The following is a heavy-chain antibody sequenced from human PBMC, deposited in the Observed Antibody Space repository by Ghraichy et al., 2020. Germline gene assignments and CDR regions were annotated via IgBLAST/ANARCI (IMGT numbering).Heavy chain of an antibody. Sequence: ASVKVSCKASGYTFTGYYMHWVRQAPGQGLEWMGWINPNSGGTNYAQKFQGRVTMTRDTSISTAYMELSRLRSDDTAVYYCARELVVTAIQAFDYWGQGTLVTVSS. CDR2: INPNSGGT. V-gene: IGHV1-2*02. D-gene: IGHD2-21*02. CDR1: GYTFTGYY. J-gene: IGHJ4*02. CDR3: ARELVVTAIQAFDY.